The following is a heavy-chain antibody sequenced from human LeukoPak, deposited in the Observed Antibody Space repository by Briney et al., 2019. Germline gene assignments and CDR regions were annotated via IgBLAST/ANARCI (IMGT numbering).Heavy chain of an antibody. CDR3: ARVTMIVVVIDN. D-gene: IGHD3-22*01. V-gene: IGHV4-31*03. Sequence: PSETLSLTCTVSGDSISSGGYYWSWIRQHSGRGLEWIGYIYDSGSTYYNPSLKSRVTISVDTSKNHFSLKLSSVTAADTAVYYCARVTMIVVVIDNWGQGTLVTVSS. J-gene: IGHJ4*02. CDR1: GDSISSGGYY. CDR2: IYDSGST.